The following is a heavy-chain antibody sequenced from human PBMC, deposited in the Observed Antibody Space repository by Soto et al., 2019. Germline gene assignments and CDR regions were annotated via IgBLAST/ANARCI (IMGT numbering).Heavy chain of an antibody. CDR1: GGSISSSNW. CDR3: ARDPVIRFFEWLKARYYFDY. D-gene: IGHD3-3*01. Sequence: SETLSLTCAVSGGSISSSNWWSWVRQPPGKGLEWIGEIYHSGSTNYNPSLKSRVTISVDKSKNQFSLKLSSVTAADTAVYYCARDPVIRFFEWLKARYYFDYWGQGTLVTV. J-gene: IGHJ4*02. V-gene: IGHV4-4*02. CDR2: IYHSGST.